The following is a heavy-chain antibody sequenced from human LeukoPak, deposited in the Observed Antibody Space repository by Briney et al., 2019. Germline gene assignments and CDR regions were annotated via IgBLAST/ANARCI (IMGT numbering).Heavy chain of an antibody. V-gene: IGHV3-30*04. D-gene: IGHD3-9*01. CDR1: GFSFSRYD. Sequence: GRSLRLSCVASGFSFSRYDMHWVRQAPGKGLEWVAVISDDGRTKIYGDSVKGRLTISRDNSKNTLYLQMNSLRGEDTAVYYCARAAAETGSFRDNWFDPWGQGTLVTVSS. CDR3: ARAAAETGSFRDNWFDP. J-gene: IGHJ5*02. CDR2: ISDDGRTK.